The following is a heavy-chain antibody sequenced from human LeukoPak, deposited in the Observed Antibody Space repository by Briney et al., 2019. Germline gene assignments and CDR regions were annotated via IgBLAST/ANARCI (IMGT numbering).Heavy chain of an antibody. D-gene: IGHD3-16*01. J-gene: IGHJ6*02. CDR3: AKGRTYECYYGMDV. CDR2: ISGSGGST. Sequence: QAGGSLRLSCAASGFTFSSYAMSWVRQAPGKGLEWVSAISGSGGSTYYADSVKGRFTISRDNSRNTLYLQMNSLRAEDTAVYSCAKGRTYECYYGMDVWGQGTTVTVSS. V-gene: IGHV3-23*01. CDR1: GFTFSSYA.